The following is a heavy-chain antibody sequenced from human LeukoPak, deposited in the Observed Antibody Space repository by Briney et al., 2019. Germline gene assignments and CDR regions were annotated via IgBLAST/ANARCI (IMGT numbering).Heavy chain of an antibody. CDR3: ARTMIVVVFDY. V-gene: IGHV3-30*01. Sequence: PGGSLRLSCAASGFTFSSYAMHWVRQAPGKGLEWVAVISYDGSNKYYADSVKGRFTISRDNSKNTLYLQMNSLRAEDTAVYYCARTMIVVVFDYWGQGTLVTVSS. D-gene: IGHD3-22*01. J-gene: IGHJ4*02. CDR1: GFTFSSYA. CDR2: ISYDGSNK.